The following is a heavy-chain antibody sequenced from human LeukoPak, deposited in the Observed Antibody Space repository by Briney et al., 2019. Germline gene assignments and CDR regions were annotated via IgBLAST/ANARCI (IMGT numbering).Heavy chain of an antibody. V-gene: IGHV3-21*01. CDR1: GFTFSSYS. J-gene: IGHJ5*02. Sequence: GGSLRLSCAASGFTFSSYSMNWVRQAPGKGLEWVSSISSSSSYIYYADSVKGRFTISRDNAKNSLYLQMNSLRAEDTAVYYCARSPQEQQLGTNWFDPWGQGTLVTVSS. D-gene: IGHD6-13*01. CDR2: ISSSSSYI. CDR3: ARSPQEQQLGTNWFDP.